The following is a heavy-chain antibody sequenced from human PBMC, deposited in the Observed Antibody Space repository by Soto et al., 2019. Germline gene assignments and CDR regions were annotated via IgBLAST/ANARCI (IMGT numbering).Heavy chain of an antibody. CDR3: AREPEIYSSDLRWFDP. J-gene: IGHJ5*02. V-gene: IGHV6-1*01. Sequence: PPQTLSLTCAISGDSVSSNSSAWHWIRQSPSRGLEWLGRTYYRSKWYNDYAVSVKSRITINPDTSRNQFSLQLNSVTPEDTAVYYCAREPEIYSSDLRWFDPWGQGTLVTVSS. CDR1: GDSVSSNSSA. CDR2: TYYRSKWYN. D-gene: IGHD6-19*01.